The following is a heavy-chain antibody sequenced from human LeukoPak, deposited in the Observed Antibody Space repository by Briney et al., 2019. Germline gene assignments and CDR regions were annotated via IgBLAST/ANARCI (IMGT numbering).Heavy chain of an antibody. CDR2: IGGNGVTT. CDR1: GFTFSDYA. Sequence: GGSLRLSCEASGFTFSDYAMRWVRQAPGKGLEWVSSIGGNGVTTHYADSVKGRFTISRDNPKNTLYPQMNSLRAEDTAVYYCAKGGFSSGSNLYYFDHWGQGTLVTVSS. D-gene: IGHD5-18*01. J-gene: IGHJ4*02. CDR3: AKGGFSSGSNLYYFDH. V-gene: IGHV3-23*01.